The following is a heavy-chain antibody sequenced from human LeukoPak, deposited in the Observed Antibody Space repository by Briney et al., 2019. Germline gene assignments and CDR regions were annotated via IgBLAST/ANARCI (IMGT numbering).Heavy chain of an antibody. CDR2: ISGSGGRT. V-gene: IGHV3-23*01. D-gene: IGHD4-17*01. CDR1: GFTFSSYA. J-gene: IGHJ4*02. Sequence: GGSMRLSCAASGFTFSSYAMSWVRRAPGKGLEWVSSISGSGGRTYHADSVKGRFTISRDNSKNTLYLQMNSLRAEDTAVYYCATPPTVTRNYWGQGILVTVSS. CDR3: ATPPTVTRNY.